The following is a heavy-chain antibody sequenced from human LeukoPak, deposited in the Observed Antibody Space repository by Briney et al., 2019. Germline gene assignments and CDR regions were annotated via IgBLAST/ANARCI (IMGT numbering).Heavy chain of an antibody. CDR1: GGSISSSTTYY. Sequence: SETLSLTCSVSGGSISSSTTYYWGWIRQPPGKGLERIGSIYYSGTIYYNPSLKSRVTISVDTSKNQFSLRLSSVTAADTAVYYCARRVYYDILTGSYYFDYWGQGTLVTVSS. CDR3: ARRVYYDILTGSYYFDY. D-gene: IGHD3-9*01. CDR2: IYYSGTI. V-gene: IGHV4-39*01. J-gene: IGHJ4*02.